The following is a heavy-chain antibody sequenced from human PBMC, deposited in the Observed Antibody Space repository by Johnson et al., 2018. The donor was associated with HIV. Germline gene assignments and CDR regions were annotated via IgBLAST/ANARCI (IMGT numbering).Heavy chain of an antibody. J-gene: IGHJ3*02. V-gene: IGHV3-23*04. CDR1: GFTFNNYA. CDR2: ISGGGGNT. D-gene: IGHD5-12*01. Sequence: VQLVESGGGLAQPGGSLILSCAASGFTFNNYAMSWVRQAPGKGLAWVSAISGGGGNTYFADSVQGRFTISRENSKNTLYLQMYSLRAEDTAVYYCARDRRVATITYGFDIWGQGTMVTVSS. CDR3: ARDRRVATITYGFDI.